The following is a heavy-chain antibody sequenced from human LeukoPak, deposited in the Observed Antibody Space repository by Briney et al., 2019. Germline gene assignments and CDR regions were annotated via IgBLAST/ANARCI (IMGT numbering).Heavy chain of an antibody. V-gene: IGHV4-39*01. J-gene: IGHJ2*01. CDR1: GGSISSSPYY. CDR2: IHYSRGT. CDR3: ARHPTVPTYTTWYFDL. Sequence: PSETLSLTCTVSGGSISSSPYYRGWIRQHPGKGLEWIGSIHYSRGTNYNSSLRSRATISLDTSKNQFSLRLTSVTAADTAVYYCARHPTVPTYTTWYFDLWGRGTLVTVSS. D-gene: IGHD4-17*01.